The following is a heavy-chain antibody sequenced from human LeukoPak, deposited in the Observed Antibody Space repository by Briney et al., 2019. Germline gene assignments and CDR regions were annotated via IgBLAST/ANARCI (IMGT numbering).Heavy chain of an antibody. CDR3: ARGRRQWLVPPSDYYFYLDV. D-gene: IGHD6-19*01. CDR2: IYDSGST. V-gene: IGHV4-39*01. J-gene: IGHJ6*03. Sequence: SETLSLTSTVSGGSISSSSYYWGWIRQPPGKELEWIGSIYDSGSTYYNPSLKSRVTISVDPSKNQFSLKLSSVTAADTAVYYCARGRRQWLVPPSDYYFYLDVWGKGTTVTVSS. CDR1: GGSISSSSYY.